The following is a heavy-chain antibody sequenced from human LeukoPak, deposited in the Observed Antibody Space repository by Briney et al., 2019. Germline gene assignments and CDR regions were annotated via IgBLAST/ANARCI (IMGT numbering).Heavy chain of an antibody. CDR1: GFTFSSYA. CDR2: ISGSGGST. D-gene: IGHD6-6*01. V-gene: IGHV3-23*01. Sequence: GGSLRLSCAASGFTFSSYAMSWVRQAPGKGLEWVSAISGSGGSTYYADSVKGRFTISRDNAKNSLYLQMNSLRAEDTAVYYCARDESIAALYYFDYWGQGTLVTVSS. CDR3: ARDESIAALYYFDY. J-gene: IGHJ4*02.